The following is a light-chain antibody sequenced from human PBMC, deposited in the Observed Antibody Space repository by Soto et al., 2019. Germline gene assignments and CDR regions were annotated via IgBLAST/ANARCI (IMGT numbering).Light chain of an antibody. CDR2: GAS. J-gene: IGKJ1*01. CDR3: QQYGSSPPWT. Sequence: ENVLTQSPGTLSLSPGERATLSCRASQSVSSSYLAWYQQKPGHAPRLLIYGASSSATGIPDRFSGSGSGTDFTLTISRLEPEDFAVYYCQQYGSSPPWTFGQGTKVEIK. V-gene: IGKV3-20*01. CDR1: QSVSSSY.